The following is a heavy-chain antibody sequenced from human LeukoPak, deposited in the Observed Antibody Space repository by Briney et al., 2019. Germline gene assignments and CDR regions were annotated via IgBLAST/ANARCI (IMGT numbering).Heavy chain of an antibody. CDR1: GFTFDDYA. J-gene: IGHJ4*02. CDR3: AKDYGSWYHFDY. V-gene: IGHV3-9*01. Sequence: PGGSLRLSCAASGFTFDDYAMPWVRQAPGKGLEWVSGISWNSGSIGYADSVKGRFTISRDNAKNSLYLQMNSLRAEDTALYYCAKDYGSWYHFDYWGQGTLVTVSS. D-gene: IGHD6-13*01. CDR2: ISWNSGSI.